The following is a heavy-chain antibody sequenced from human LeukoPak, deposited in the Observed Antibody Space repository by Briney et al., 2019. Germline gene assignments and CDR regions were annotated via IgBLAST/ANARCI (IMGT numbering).Heavy chain of an antibody. D-gene: IGHD1-26*01. Sequence: SETLSLTCTVSGGSISTSNYYWGWIRQPPGKGLEWIGNIFYSGSTYYSPSLKSRVTISVDTSKNQFFLKLSSVTAADTAVYYCARGYIVGATKGNAFDIWGQGTMVTVSS. CDR1: GGSISTSNYY. J-gene: IGHJ3*02. V-gene: IGHV4-39*07. CDR2: IFYSGST. CDR3: ARGYIVGATKGNAFDI.